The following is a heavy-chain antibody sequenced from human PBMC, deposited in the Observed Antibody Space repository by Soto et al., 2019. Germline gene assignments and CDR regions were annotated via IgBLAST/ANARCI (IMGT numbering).Heavy chain of an antibody. D-gene: IGHD3-22*01. V-gene: IGHV3-21*01. CDR2: ISSSSSYI. J-gene: IGHJ4*02. Sequence: VQLVESGGGLVKPGGSLRLSCAASGFTFSSYSMNWVRQAPGKGLEWVSSISSSSSYIYYADSVKGRFTISRDNAKNSLYLQMNSLRAEDTAVYYCARGLDYYDSSGYYYFDYWGQGTLVTVSS. CDR3: ARGLDYYDSSGYYYFDY. CDR1: GFTFSSYS.